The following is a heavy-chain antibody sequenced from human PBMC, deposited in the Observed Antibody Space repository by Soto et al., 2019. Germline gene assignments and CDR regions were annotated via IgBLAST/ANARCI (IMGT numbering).Heavy chain of an antibody. CDR1: GYTFTSYD. D-gene: IGHD2-2*01. CDR3: SRWRVVPAAMRAFDYYYMDV. V-gene: IGHV1-8*01. CDR2: MNPNSGNT. J-gene: IGHJ6*03. Sequence: ASVKVSCKASGYTFTSYDINRVRQATGQGLEWMGWMNPNSGNTGYAQKFQGRVTMTRNTSISTAYMELSSLRSEDTAVYYCSRWRVVPAAMRAFDYYYMDVWGKGTTVTVSS.